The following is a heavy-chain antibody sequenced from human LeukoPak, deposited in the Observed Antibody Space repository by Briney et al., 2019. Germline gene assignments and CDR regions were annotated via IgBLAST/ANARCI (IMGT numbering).Heavy chain of an antibody. D-gene: IGHD2-2*01. CDR2: INPNSGGT. CDR3: ASDRNYCSSTSCPQDGSAGTTHYFDY. Sequence: GASVKVSCKASGYTFTGYYMHWVRQAPGQGLEWMGWINPNSGGTNYAQKFQGRVTMTRDTSISTAYMELSRLRSDDTAVYYCASDRNYCSSTSCPQDGSAGTTHYFDYWGQGTLVTVSS. CDR1: GYTFTGYY. J-gene: IGHJ4*02. V-gene: IGHV1-2*02.